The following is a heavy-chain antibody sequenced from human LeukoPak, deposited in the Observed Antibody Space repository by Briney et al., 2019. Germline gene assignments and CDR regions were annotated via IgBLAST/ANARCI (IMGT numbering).Heavy chain of an antibody. D-gene: IGHD3-10*01. CDR2: INHSGST. J-gene: IGHJ4*02. V-gene: IGHV4-34*01. Sequence: SETLSLTCAVYGGSFSGYYWSWIRQPPGKGLEWIGEINHSGSTNYNPSLKSRVTISVDTSKNQFSLKLSSVTAADTAVYYCASYGSGSYVYYFDYWGQGTLVTVSS. CDR1: GGSFSGYY. CDR3: ASYGSGSYVYYFDY.